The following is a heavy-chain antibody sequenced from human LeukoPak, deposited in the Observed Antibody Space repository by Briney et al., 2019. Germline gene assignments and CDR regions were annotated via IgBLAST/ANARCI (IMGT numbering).Heavy chain of an antibody. D-gene: IGHD6-19*01. CDR2: ISGSGGST. CDR1: GFTFSSYA. Sequence: PGGSLRLSCAASGFTFSSYAMSWVRQAPGKGLEWVSAISGSGGSTYYADSVKGRFTISRDNSKNTLYLQMNSLRAEDTAVYYCAEDLKKSSGWYASDYWGQGTLVTVSS. J-gene: IGHJ4*02. CDR3: AEDLKKSSGWYASDY. V-gene: IGHV3-23*01.